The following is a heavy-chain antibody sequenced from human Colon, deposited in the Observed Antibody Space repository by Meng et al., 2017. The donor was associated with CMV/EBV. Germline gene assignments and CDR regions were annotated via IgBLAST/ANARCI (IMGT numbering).Heavy chain of an antibody. V-gene: IGHV3-21*01. J-gene: IGHJ5*02. CDR3: AREIDH. Sequence: EVQLVDSGGGLVKPGGSLRLSCIGSGFTFSSYNMNWVRQAPGKGLEWVSSISSSSRYINYADSVKGRFTISRDNAKNSLYLQMNSLRVEDTAIYYCAREIDHWGQGTLVTVSS. CDR1: GFTFSSYN. CDR2: ISSSSRYI.